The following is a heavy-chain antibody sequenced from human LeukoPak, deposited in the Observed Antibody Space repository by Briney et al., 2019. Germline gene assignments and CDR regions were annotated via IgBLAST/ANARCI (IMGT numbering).Heavy chain of an antibody. CDR1: GGTFSDYS. J-gene: IGHJ4*02. D-gene: IGHD2-15*01. V-gene: IGHV1-69*04. CDR2: IIPILNVP. Sequence: PEASVKVSCKASGGTFSDYSISWVRQAPGQGLEWMGRIIPILNVPNYAQKFEGRVTITADKSTSTAYMELSSLKSEDTAVYFCARDRPRARYFDYWGQGTQVTVSS. CDR3: ARDRPRARYFDY.